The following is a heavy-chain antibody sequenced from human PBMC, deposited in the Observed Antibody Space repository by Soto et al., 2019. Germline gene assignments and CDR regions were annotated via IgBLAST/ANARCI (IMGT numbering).Heavy chain of an antibody. J-gene: IGHJ3*02. V-gene: IGHV4-4*02. CDR3: ASGTTMVRGVPVRAFDI. Sequence: QVQLQESGPGLVKPSGTLSLTCAVSGGSISSSNWWSWVRQPPGKGLEWIGEIYHSGSTNYNPSLMSRVTISVDKSKNQFSLKLSSVTAADTAVYYCASGTTMVRGVPVRAFDIWGQGTMVTVSS. CDR1: GGSISSSNW. CDR2: IYHSGST. D-gene: IGHD3-10*01.